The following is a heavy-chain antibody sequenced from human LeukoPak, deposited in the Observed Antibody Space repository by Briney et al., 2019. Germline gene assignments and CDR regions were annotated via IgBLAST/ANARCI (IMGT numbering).Heavy chain of an antibody. D-gene: IGHD3-16*02. CDR2: XSNGGTYI. CDR3: ARDRMISFGGVIGKHALHI. J-gene: IGHJ3*02. V-gene: IGHV3-21*06. CDR1: GFSFSSRA. Sequence: ASGFSFSSRAXXXVRQXPGKGXXXXSXXSNGGTYIYYADSVKGRFTISRDNANNSLFLQMNSLRADDTAVYYCARDRMISFGGVIGKHALHIWGQGTMVTVSS.